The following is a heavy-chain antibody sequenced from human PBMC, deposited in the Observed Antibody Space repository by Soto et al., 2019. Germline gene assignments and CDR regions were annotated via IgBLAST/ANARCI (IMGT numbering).Heavy chain of an antibody. J-gene: IGHJ4*02. CDR3: AKTSGSSGFDY. D-gene: IGHD3-22*01. CDR2: ISGIGGST. CDR1: GFTFSSYP. V-gene: IGHV3-23*01. Sequence: GSLMPSFPASGFTFSSYPMSLVRQARGKGLEWVSAISGIGGSTYYADSVKGRFTISRDNSNNTLYLQMNSLRAEDTAVYYCAKTSGSSGFDYWGQGTLVTVSS.